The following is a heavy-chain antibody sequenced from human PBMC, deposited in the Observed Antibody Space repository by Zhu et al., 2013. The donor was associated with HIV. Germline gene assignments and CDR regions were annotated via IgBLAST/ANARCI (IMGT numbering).Heavy chain of an antibody. Sequence: QVQLVQSGAEVKKPGSSVKVSCKASGGTFSNYTITWVRQAPGQGLEWMGGIIPIFGSANYAQKFQGRVTITADESTSTAYMELSSLRSEDTAVYYCTRRAFYYDSSWFDPGARDPGHRLL. V-gene: IGHV1-69*01. CDR1: GGTFSNYT. CDR3: TRRAFYYDSSWFDP. CDR2: IIPIFGSA. D-gene: IGHD3-22*01. J-gene: IGHJ5*02.